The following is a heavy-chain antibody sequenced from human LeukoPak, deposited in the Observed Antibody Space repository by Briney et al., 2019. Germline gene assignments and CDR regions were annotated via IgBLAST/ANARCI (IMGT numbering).Heavy chain of an antibody. D-gene: IGHD4-17*01. CDR3: ARKNTVTNGPRAHDY. J-gene: IGHJ4*02. Sequence: GGTLTLPYAPSGFTYSRYSLHSFRPAPGRGVARVSIIIASEATTYHAAPVEGRFIITRDNSKNPLYLQMNSLRAEDTAVYYCARKNTVTNGPRAHDYWGQGTLVTVSS. CDR1: GFTYSRYS. CDR2: IIASEATT. V-gene: IGHV3-23*01.